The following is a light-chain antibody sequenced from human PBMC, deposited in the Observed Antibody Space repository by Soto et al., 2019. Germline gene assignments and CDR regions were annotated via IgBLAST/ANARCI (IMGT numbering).Light chain of an antibody. Sequence: EIMLNHSPATLSFYNSERATLSCRASQSVSSSYLAWYQQKPGQAPRLLIHGASTRATGVPDRFSGSGSGTDFTLTISRLEPEDFAVYHCQQYGSLSWTFGQ. J-gene: IGKJ1*01. V-gene: IGKV3-20*01. CDR2: GAS. CDR3: QQYGSLSWT. CDR1: QSVSSSY.